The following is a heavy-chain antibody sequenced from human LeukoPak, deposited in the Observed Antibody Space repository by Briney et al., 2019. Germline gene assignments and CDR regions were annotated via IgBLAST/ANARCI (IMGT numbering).Heavy chain of an antibody. J-gene: IGHJ4*02. CDR2: IYTSGST. CDR3: ARRTGTYYYDSSGYSPWRYYFDY. V-gene: IGHV4-61*02. CDR1: GGSISSGSYY. Sequence: SQTLSLTCTVSGGSISSGSYYWSWIRQPAGKGLEWIGRIYTSGSTNYNPSLKSRVTISVDTSKNQFSLKLSSVTAADTAVFYCARRTGTYYYDSSGYSPWRYYFDYWGQGTLVTVSS. D-gene: IGHD3-22*01.